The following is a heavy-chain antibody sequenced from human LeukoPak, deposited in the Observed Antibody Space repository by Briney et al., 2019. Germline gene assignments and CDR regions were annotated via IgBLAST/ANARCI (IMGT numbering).Heavy chain of an antibody. V-gene: IGHV3-21*01. J-gene: IGHJ4*02. Sequence: VGSLRLSCAASGFTFSSYSMNCVRQAPGKGLEWVSSISSSSSYIYYADSVKGRFTISRDNAKNSLYLQMNSLRAEDTAVYYCARGPGTTVVRPYYFDYWGQGTLVTVSS. D-gene: IGHD4-23*01. CDR3: ARGPGTTVVRPYYFDY. CDR1: GFTFSSYS. CDR2: ISSSSSYI.